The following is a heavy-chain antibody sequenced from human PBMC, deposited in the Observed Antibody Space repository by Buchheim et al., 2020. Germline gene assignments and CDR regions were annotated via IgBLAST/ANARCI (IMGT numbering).Heavy chain of an antibody. D-gene: IGHD3-10*01. Sequence: EVQLVESGGGLVQPGWSLRLSCAASGFTFSSYCMSWVRQAPGKGLEWVANIKQDGSEKYYVDSVKGRFTISRDNAKNSLYLQMNSLRAEDTAVYYCARVSSLWFRESYGMDVWGQGTT. CDR2: IKQDGSEK. J-gene: IGHJ6*02. CDR3: ARVSSLWFRESYGMDV. CDR1: GFTFSSYC. V-gene: IGHV3-7*01.